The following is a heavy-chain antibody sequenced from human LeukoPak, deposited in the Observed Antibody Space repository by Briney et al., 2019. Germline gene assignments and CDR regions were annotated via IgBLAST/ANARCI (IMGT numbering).Heavy chain of an antibody. CDR3: ARGRAYYYGSGSSRPNWFDP. CDR2: INHSGST. D-gene: IGHD3-10*01. J-gene: IGHJ5*02. CDR1: GGSFSGYY. V-gene: IGHV4-34*01. Sequence: SETLSLTCAVYGGSFSGYYWSLIRQPPGKGLEWIGEINHSGSTNYNPSLKSRVTISVDTSKNQFSLKLSSVTAADTAVYYCARGRAYYYGSGSSRPNWFDPWGQGTLVTVSS.